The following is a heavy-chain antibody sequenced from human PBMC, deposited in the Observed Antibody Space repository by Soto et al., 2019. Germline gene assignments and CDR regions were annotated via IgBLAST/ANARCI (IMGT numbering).Heavy chain of an antibody. CDR1: GGSFSGYY. CDR2: INHSGST. J-gene: IGHJ4*02. Sequence: QVQLQQWGAGLLKPSETLSLTCAVYGGSFSGYYWSCIRQPPGKGLEWIGEINHSGSTNYNPSLKSRVTISVDTAKNQFSLKLSSVTAADTAVYYCARAPNGSGSYYRQSYYFDYWGQGTLVTVSS. CDR3: ARAPNGSGSYYRQSYYFDY. V-gene: IGHV4-34*01. D-gene: IGHD3-10*01.